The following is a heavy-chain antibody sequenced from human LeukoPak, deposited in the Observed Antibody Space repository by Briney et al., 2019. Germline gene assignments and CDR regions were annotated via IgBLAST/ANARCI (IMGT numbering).Heavy chain of an antibody. CDR3: TTYLTT. J-gene: IGHJ4*02. V-gene: IGHV3-15*01. CDR2: ITSTTDGGTT. D-gene: IGHD4/OR15-4a*01. CDR1: GFPFSEAW. Sequence: GGSLRPSCAVSGFPFSEAWMGWVRQAPGKGLEWVGRITSTTDGGTTDHAAPVRGRFTISRDDSKTTLYLQMNSLKTEDTAVYYCTTYLTTRGQGTLVTVSS.